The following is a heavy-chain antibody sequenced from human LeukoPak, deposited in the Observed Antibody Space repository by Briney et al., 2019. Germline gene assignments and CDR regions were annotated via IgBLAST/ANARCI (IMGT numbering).Heavy chain of an antibody. Sequence: ASVKVSCKASGYTFTRYAMHWVRQAPGQRLEWMGWINAGNGNTKYSQKFQGRVTISRDTSANTAYMEVSSPRSEDTAVYYCAREDQPLMGGENWFDPWGQGTLVTVSS. CDR3: AREDQPLMGGENWFDP. CDR1: GYTFTRYA. V-gene: IGHV1-3*01. CDR2: INAGNGNT. D-gene: IGHD1-26*01. J-gene: IGHJ5*02.